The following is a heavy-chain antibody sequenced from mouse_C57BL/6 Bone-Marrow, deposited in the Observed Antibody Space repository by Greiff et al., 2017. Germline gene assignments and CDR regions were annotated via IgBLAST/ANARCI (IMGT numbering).Heavy chain of an antibody. CDR1: GFNIKDDY. D-gene: IGHD2-3*01. Sequence: VQLQQSGAELVRPGASVKLSCTASGFNIKDDYIHWVKQRPEQGLEWIGWIDPEIGDTEYASKFQGKATITSDTSSNPAYLQLSSLTSEDTAVYYCSSFDGTYFDLWGQGTPLTVAS. CDR3: SSFDGTYFDL. J-gene: IGHJ2*01. CDR2: IDPEIGDT. V-gene: IGHV14-4*01.